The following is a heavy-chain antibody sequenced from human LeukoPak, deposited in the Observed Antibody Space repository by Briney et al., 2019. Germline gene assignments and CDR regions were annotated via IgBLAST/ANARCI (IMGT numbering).Heavy chain of an antibody. J-gene: IGHJ4*02. CDR1: GGSISSSSYY. CDR3: AREDYYDSSGHYLDC. D-gene: IGHD3-22*01. V-gene: IGHV4-39*07. Sequence: SETLSLTCTVSGGSISSSSYYWGWIRQPPGKGLEWIGSIYYSGSTYYSPSLRSRITISVDTSKNQFSLKLSSVTAADTAVYYCAREDYYDSSGHYLDCWGQGTLVTVSS. CDR2: IYYSGST.